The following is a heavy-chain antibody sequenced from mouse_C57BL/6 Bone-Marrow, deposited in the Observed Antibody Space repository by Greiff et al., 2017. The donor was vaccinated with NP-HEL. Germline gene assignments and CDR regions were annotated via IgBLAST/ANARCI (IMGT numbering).Heavy chain of an antibody. J-gene: IGHJ4*01. CDR3: TKNYYGFYYAMDY. CDR2: IDPETGGT. V-gene: IGHV1-15*01. D-gene: IGHD1-1*01. CDR1: GYTFTDYE. Sequence: QVQLQQSGVELVRPGASVTLSCKASGYTFTDYEMHWVKQTPVHGLEWIGAIDPETGGTAYNQKFKGKAILTADKSSSTAYMELRSLTSEDSAVYYCTKNYYGFYYAMDYWGQGTSVTVSS.